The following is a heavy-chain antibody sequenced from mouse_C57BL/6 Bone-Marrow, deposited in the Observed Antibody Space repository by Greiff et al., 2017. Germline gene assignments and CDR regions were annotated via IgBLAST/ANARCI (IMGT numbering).Heavy chain of an antibody. D-gene: IGHD2-3*01. V-gene: IGHV1-64*01. Sequence: QVQLQQPGAELVKPGASVKLSCKASGYTFTSYWMHWVKQRPGQGLEWIGMIHPNSGSNNYNEKFKSKVTLTVDKSSSTAYMQLSSLTSEDSAVYYCARGDDGYSLWSQGTTLTVSS. CDR3: ARGDDGYSL. J-gene: IGHJ2*01. CDR1: GYTFTSYW. CDR2: IHPNSGSN.